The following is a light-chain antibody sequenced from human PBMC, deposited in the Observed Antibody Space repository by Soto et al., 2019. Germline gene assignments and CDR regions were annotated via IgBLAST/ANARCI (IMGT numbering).Light chain of an antibody. CDR1: TSDVGGFNF. Sequence: QSALTQPAPVSGSPGQSITISCTGTTSDVGGFNFVSWYQQHPGEAPKLIISDVSSRPSGVSNRFSGSKSGNTASLTISGLQAEDEADYYCSSYRSTNSLYVVFGGGTKLTVL. CDR2: DVS. V-gene: IGLV2-14*03. J-gene: IGLJ2*01. CDR3: SSYRSTNSLYVV.